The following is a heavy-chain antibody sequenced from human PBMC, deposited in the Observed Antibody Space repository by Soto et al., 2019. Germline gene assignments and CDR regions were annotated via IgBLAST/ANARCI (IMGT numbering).Heavy chain of an antibody. CDR3: ARDWIYYDSSGHAVFDI. J-gene: IGHJ3*02. Sequence: ASVKFSCKASGYTFTGYYMHWVRQAPGQGLEWMGWINPNSGGTNYAQKFQGWVTMTRDTSISTAYMELSRLRSDDTAVYYCARDWIYYDSSGHAVFDIWGEGITVTVSS. CDR2: INPNSGGT. CDR1: GYTFTGYY. D-gene: IGHD3-22*01. V-gene: IGHV1-2*04.